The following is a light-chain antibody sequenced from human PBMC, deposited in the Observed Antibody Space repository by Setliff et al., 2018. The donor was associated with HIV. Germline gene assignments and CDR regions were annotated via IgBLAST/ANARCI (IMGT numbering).Light chain of an antibody. V-gene: IGLV2-11*01. CDR3: SSYTFSSTPYV. CDR1: SSDVGAYNY. Sequence: QSALTQPRSVSGSPGQSVTISCTGSSSDVGAYNYVSWYQQHPGEAPKLMIYDVTKRPSGVPDRFSGSKSGNTASLTIFGLQAEDEADYYCSSYTFSSTPYVFGTGTKVTVL. J-gene: IGLJ1*01. CDR2: DVT.